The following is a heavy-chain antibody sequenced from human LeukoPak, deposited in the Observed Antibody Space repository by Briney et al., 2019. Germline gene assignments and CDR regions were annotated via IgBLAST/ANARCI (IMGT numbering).Heavy chain of an antibody. D-gene: IGHD6-19*01. CDR2: IYPGDSDT. CDR3: ARPRIAVAVGYAFDI. Sequence: GESLKISCRGSGYSFTTYWIGWVRQMPGKGLEWMGIIYPGDSDTRYSPSFQGQVTISADKSISTAYLQWGSLKASDTAMYYCARPRIAVAVGYAFDIWGQGTMVTVSS. J-gene: IGHJ3*02. V-gene: IGHV5-51*01. CDR1: GYSFTTYW.